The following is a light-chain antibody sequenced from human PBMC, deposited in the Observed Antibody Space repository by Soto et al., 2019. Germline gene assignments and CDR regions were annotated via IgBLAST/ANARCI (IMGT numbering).Light chain of an antibody. J-gene: IGLJ1*01. CDR3: CSYASSSTYV. CDR1: SSDVGSYNL. Sequence: QSVLTQPASVSGFPGQWITISCTGTSSDVGSYNLVSWYQQHPGKAPKLMIYEGTKRPSGVSDRFSGSRSGNTASLTISGLQAEDEADYYCCSYASSSTYVFGSGTKSPS. CDR2: EGT. V-gene: IGLV2-23*01.